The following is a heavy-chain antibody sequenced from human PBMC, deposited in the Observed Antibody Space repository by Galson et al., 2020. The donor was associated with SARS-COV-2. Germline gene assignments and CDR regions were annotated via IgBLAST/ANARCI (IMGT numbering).Heavy chain of an antibody. J-gene: IGHJ4*02. D-gene: IGHD1-20*01. Sequence: GGSLRLSCAASGFTFRSYGMHWVRQAPGKGLEWVAVIWYDGSNKYYVDSVKGRFTISRDNSKNTLYLQMNSLRAEDTAVYYCARDGPQYNWNDGRLDYWGQGTLVTVSS. CDR1: GFTFRSYG. V-gene: IGHV3-33*01. CDR3: ARDGPQYNWNDGRLDY. CDR2: IWYDGSNK.